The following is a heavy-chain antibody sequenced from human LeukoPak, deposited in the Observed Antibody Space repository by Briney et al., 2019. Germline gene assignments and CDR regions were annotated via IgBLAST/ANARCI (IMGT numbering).Heavy chain of an antibody. Sequence: SVKVSCEASGGTFSSYAISWVRQAPGQGLEWMGGIIPIFGTANYAQKFQGRVTITTDESTSTAYMELSSLRSEDTAVYYCARDRTSLGLGADSSGYYYRPDAFDIWGQGTMVTVSS. CDR2: IIPIFGTA. V-gene: IGHV1-69*05. D-gene: IGHD3-22*01. CDR1: GGTFSSYA. CDR3: ARDRTSLGLGADSSGYYYRPDAFDI. J-gene: IGHJ3*02.